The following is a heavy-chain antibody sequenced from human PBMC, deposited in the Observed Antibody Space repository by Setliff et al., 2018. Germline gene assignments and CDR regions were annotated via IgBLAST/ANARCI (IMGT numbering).Heavy chain of an antibody. CDR3: ARVRVGATDFAFDV. J-gene: IGHJ3*01. D-gene: IGHD1-26*01. CDR2: INHSGST. V-gene: IGHV4-34*01. CDR1: VGPFSAYS. Sequence: SETLSLTCAVYVGPFSAYSWSWIRQPPGKGLEWIGEINHSGSTNYSPSLKSRVTIAADTSKHQFSLKLRSVTAADTAVYYCARVRVGATDFAFDVWGQGTMVPS.